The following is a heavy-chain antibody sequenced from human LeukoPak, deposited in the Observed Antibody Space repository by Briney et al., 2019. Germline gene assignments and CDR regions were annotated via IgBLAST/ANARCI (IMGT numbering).Heavy chain of an antibody. D-gene: IGHD3-22*01. Sequence: ASVKVSCKASGYTFTGYYMHWVRQAPGQGLEWMGWINPNSGGTNYAQKFQGRVTMTRDTSISTAYMELSRLRSDDTAVYYCAREITMIVGDAFDIWGQGTMVTVSS. J-gene: IGHJ3*02. CDR3: AREITMIVGDAFDI. V-gene: IGHV1-2*02. CDR2: INPNSGGT. CDR1: GYTFTGYY.